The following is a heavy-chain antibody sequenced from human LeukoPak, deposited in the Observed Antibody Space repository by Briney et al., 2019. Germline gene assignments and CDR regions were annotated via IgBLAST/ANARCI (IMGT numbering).Heavy chain of an antibody. Sequence: SETLSLTCTVSGGSISSYYWSWIRQPAGKGLEWIGRIYTSGSTNYNPSLKSRVTMSVDTSKNQFSLKLSSVTAADTAVYYCARAPSAGSYSFYYFDYWGQETLVTVSS. CDR3: ARAPSAGSYSFYYFDY. CDR2: IYTSGST. V-gene: IGHV4-4*07. CDR1: GGSISSYY. J-gene: IGHJ4*02. D-gene: IGHD3-10*01.